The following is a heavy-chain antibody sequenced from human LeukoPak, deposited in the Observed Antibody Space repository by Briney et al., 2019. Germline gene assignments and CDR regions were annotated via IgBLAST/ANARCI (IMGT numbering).Heavy chain of an antibody. D-gene: IGHD1-1*01. CDR1: GYTFTIYG. CDR2: ISAYNGNT. Sequence: ASVKVSCKASGYTFTIYGISWVRQAPGQGLEWMGWISAYNGNTNYAQKLQGRVTMTTDTSTSTAYMELRSLRSDDTAVYYCALSWSWKNWFDPWGQGTLVTVSS. CDR3: ALSWSWKNWFDP. J-gene: IGHJ5*02. V-gene: IGHV1-18*01.